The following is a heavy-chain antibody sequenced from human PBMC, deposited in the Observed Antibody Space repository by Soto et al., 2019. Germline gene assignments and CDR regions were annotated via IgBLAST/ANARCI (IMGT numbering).Heavy chain of an antibody. D-gene: IGHD2-2*01. CDR3: ARGVVVPAANYYYYYMDV. Sequence: QVQLQESGPGLVKPSETLSLTCTVSGGSISSYYWSWIRQPPGKGLEWIGYIYYSGSTNYNPSLKSRVTISVDTSKNQFSLKLSSVTAADTAVYYCARGVVVPAANYYYYYMDVWGKGTTVTVSS. CDR1: GGSISSYY. V-gene: IGHV4-59*08. J-gene: IGHJ6*03. CDR2: IYYSGST.